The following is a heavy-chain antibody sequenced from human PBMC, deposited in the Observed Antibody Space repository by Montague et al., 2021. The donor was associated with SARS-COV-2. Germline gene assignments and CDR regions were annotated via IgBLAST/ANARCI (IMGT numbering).Heavy chain of an antibody. Sequence: GSTYYDPSLKSRVTISVDTSKNQFSLKLSSVTAADTAVYYCARDGALRFEILFGLRQYYYVMDVVGQGTTVTV. CDR3: ARDGALRFEILFGLRQYYYVMDV. D-gene: IGHD3-9*01. V-gene: IGHV4-39*07. J-gene: IGHJ6*02. CDR2: GST.